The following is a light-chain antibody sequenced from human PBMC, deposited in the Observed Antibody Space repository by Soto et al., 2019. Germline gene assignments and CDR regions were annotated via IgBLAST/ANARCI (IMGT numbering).Light chain of an antibody. CDR1: QTISSW. Sequence: DIQMTQSPSTLSGSVGDRVTITCRASQTISSWLAWYQQKPGKAPKLLIYKASTLKSGVPSRFSGSGSGTEFTLTISSLQPDDFATYYCQNYNSYSEAFGKGTKVEPK. CDR2: KAS. CDR3: QNYNSYSEA. V-gene: IGKV1-5*03. J-gene: IGKJ1*01.